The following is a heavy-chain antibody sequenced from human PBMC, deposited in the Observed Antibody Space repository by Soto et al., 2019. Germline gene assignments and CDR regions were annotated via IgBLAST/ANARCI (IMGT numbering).Heavy chain of an antibody. CDR1: GFTFSDST. CDR3: MSVLGELSLRGDDD. CDR2: IRSKANNYAT. V-gene: IGHV3-73*01. D-gene: IGHD3-16*02. Sequence: EVQLVESGGGLVQPGGSLKVSCAASGFTFSDSTIHWVRQASGKGLERVGRIRSKANNYATAYAASVKGRFTISRDDSKNTAYLQMNSLKIEDTAMYCCMSVLGELSLRGDDDWGQGTLVTVSS. J-gene: IGHJ4*02.